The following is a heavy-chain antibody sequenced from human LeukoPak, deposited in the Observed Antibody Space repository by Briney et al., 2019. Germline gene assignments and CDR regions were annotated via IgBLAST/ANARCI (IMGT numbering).Heavy chain of an antibody. J-gene: IGHJ4*02. D-gene: IGHD2-2*01. Sequence: SVKVSCKASGGTFSSYAISWVRQAPGQGLEWMGGIIPIFGTANYAQKFQGRVSMTRDTSTSTVYMELSSLRSEDTAVYYCARGVAPMQMAVMGGLDNWGQGTLVTVSS. CDR3: ARGVAPMQMAVMGGLDN. V-gene: IGHV1-69*05. CDR2: IIPIFGTA. CDR1: GGTFSSYA.